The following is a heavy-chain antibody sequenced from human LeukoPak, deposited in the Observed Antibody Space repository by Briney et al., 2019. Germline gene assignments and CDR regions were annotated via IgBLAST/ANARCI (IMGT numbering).Heavy chain of an antibody. J-gene: IGHJ4*02. CDR1: GFTFSSYS. CDR3: ARARITMVRGANTFDY. V-gene: IGHV3-48*04. Sequence: GGSLRLSCAASGFTFSSYSMNWVRQAPGKGLEWVSYISSSSSTIYYADAVKGRFTISRDNAKNSLYLQMNSLRAEDTAVYYCARARITMVRGANTFDYWGQGTLVTVSS. CDR2: ISSSSSTI. D-gene: IGHD3-10*01.